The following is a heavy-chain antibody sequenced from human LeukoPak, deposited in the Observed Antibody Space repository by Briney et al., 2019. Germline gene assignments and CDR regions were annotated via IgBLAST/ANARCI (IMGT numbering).Heavy chain of an antibody. CDR1: GYTFTGYY. Sequence: ASVKVSCKASGYTFTGYYMHWVRQAPGQGLEWMGWINPNSGGTNYAQKFQGRVTMTRDTSISTAYMELNRLRSDDTAVYYCARDSSSWPESYYFDYWGQGTLVTVSS. CDR2: INPNSGGT. CDR3: ARDSSSWPESYYFDY. J-gene: IGHJ4*02. V-gene: IGHV1-2*02. D-gene: IGHD6-13*01.